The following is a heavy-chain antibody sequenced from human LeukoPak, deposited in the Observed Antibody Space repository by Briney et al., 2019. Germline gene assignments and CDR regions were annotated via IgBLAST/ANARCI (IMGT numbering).Heavy chain of an antibody. CDR1: GYTFTSYG. D-gene: IGHD3-22*01. Sequence: ASVKVSCKASGYTFTSYGISWVRQAPGQGLEWMGWISAYNGNTNYAQKLQGRVTMTTDTSTSTAYMELSSLRSEDTAVYYCARVNYYDSSGYSPDFDYWGQGTLVTVSS. CDR2: ISAYNGNT. V-gene: IGHV1-18*01. CDR3: ARVNYYDSSGYSPDFDY. J-gene: IGHJ4*02.